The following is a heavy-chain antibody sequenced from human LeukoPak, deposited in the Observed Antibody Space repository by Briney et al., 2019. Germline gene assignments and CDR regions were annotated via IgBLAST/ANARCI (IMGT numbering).Heavy chain of an antibody. V-gene: IGHV3-21*01. CDR2: ISSSSSYI. CDR3: ARGAGDLDH. CDR1: GFHFSSYT. D-gene: IGHD7-27*01. Sequence: GGSLRLSCAASGFHFSSYTMNWVRQAPGKGLEWVSSISSSSSYIYYADSMKGRFTISRDNARNSLYLQMNSLRVEDTAVYYCARGAGDLDHWGQGTLVTVSS. J-gene: IGHJ4*02.